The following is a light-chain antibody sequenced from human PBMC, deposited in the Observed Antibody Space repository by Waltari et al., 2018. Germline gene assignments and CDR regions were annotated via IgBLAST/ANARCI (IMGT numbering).Light chain of an antibody. CDR1: SSNIGSGYD. Sequence: QSVLTQPPSVSGAPGQRVTISCTGSSSNIGSGYDVHWYQHLPGTAPTLLIYDSNNRPSGVPDRFSGSKSGTSASLAITGLQAEDEADYYCQSYDSSLSGSYVFGTGTKVTVL. CDR3: QSYDSSLSGSYV. CDR2: DSN. V-gene: IGLV1-40*01. J-gene: IGLJ1*01.